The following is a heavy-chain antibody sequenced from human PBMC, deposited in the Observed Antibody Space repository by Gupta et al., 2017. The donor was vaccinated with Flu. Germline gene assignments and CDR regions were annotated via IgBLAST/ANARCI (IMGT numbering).Heavy chain of an antibody. CDR1: GLAFRNAW. Sequence: VSGLAFRNAWMMRVRKDPGKGLEWVGRIKSNRDGGTTDYAASVKGRFIISRDDSKNTVYRQMNSLKADDTGGYYCATPPGTSFDHGGQGTLVSVSS. J-gene: IGHJ4*02. V-gene: IGHV3-15*05. CDR3: ATPPGTSFDH. CDR2: IKSNRDGGTT.